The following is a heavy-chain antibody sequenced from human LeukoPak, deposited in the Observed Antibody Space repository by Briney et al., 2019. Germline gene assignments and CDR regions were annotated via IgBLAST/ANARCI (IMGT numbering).Heavy chain of an antibody. CDR1: GGSISSSSYY. V-gene: IGHV4-39*01. Sequence: SETLSLTCTVSGGSISSSSYYWGWIRQPPGKGLEWIGSIYYSGSTYYNPSLKSRVTISVDTSKNQFSLKLSSVTAADTAVYYCARLKGEYYYDSSGYYSYRFDPWGQGTLVTVSS. CDR2: IYYSGST. CDR3: ARLKGEYYYDSSGYYSYRFDP. D-gene: IGHD3-22*01. J-gene: IGHJ5*02.